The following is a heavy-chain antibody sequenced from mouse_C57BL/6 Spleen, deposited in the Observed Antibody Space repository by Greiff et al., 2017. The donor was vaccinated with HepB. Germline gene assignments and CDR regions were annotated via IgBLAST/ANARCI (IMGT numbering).Heavy chain of an antibody. Sequence: QVHVKQPGAELVKPGASVKLSCKASGYTFTSYWMHWVKQRPGQGLEWIGMIHPNSGSTNYNEKFKSKATLTVDKSSSTAYMQLSSLTSEDSAVYYCARGVPYYGNPYAMDYWGQGTSVTVSS. D-gene: IGHD2-10*01. J-gene: IGHJ4*01. CDR3: ARGVPYYGNPYAMDY. CDR2: IHPNSGST. CDR1: GYTFTSYW. V-gene: IGHV1-64*01.